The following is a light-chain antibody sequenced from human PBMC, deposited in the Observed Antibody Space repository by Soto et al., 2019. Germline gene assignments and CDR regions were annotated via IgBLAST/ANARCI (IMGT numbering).Light chain of an antibody. Sequence: EIVLTQSPGTLSLSHGERATLSCRASQSVSNNYLAWYQQKPGQAPRLLIYGASNRATGIPDRFSGSGSGTDFTLSISILEPEDFAVYYCQQYGSSPITSAQGARLEI. CDR1: QSVSNNY. J-gene: IGKJ5*01. CDR3: QQYGSSPIT. CDR2: GAS. V-gene: IGKV3-20*01.